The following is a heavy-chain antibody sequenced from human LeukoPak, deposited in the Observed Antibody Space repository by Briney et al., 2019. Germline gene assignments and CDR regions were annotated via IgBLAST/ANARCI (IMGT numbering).Heavy chain of an antibody. Sequence: GGSLRLSCAASGFTFSTYSMTWVRQAPGKGLEWVSSISSSSSYIYYADSAKGRFTISRDNAKNSLYLQMNSLRAEDTAVYYCARVGVRYSSGGTFDYWGQGTLVTVSS. V-gene: IGHV3-21*01. CDR1: GFTFSTYS. J-gene: IGHJ4*02. CDR2: ISSSSSYI. CDR3: ARVGVRYSSGGTFDY. D-gene: IGHD6-19*01.